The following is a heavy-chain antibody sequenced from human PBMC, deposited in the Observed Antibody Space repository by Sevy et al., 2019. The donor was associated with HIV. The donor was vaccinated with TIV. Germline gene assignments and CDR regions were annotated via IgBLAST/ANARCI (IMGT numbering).Heavy chain of an antibody. J-gene: IGHJ3*02. D-gene: IGHD3-22*01. CDR3: ATDGPRYYYDSSGYYPHDAFDI. V-gene: IGHV4-59*13. Sequence: SETLSLTYTVSGGSISSYYWSWIRQPPGKGLEWIGYIYYSGSTNYNPSLKSRVTISVDTSKNQFSLKLSSVTAADTVVYYCATDGPRYYYDSSGYYPHDAFDIWGQGTMVTVSS. CDR2: IYYSGST. CDR1: GGSISSYY.